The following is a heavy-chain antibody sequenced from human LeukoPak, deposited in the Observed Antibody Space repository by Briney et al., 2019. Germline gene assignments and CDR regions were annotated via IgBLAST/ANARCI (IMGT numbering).Heavy chain of an antibody. J-gene: IGHJ4*02. V-gene: IGHV4-31*03. CDR2: IYYSGST. Sequence: PSETLSLTCTVSGGSISSSNYYWRWIRPHPGQGLEWIGYIYYSGSTYYNPSLKSRVTISVNTSKNQFSLKLSSVTAADTAVYYCARVSVGYGYGYVVDYWGRGTLVTVSS. D-gene: IGHD5-18*01. CDR3: ARVSVGYGYGYVVDY. CDR1: GGSISSSNYY.